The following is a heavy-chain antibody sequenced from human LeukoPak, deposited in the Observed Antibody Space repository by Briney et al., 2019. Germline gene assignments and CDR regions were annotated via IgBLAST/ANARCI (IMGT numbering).Heavy chain of an antibody. V-gene: IGHV4-30-2*01. CDR1: GGSISSGGYS. Sequence: SETLSLTCAVSGGSISSGGYSWSWIRQPPGKGLEWIGYIYHSGSTYYNPSLKSRVTISVDTSKNQFSLKLSSVTAADTAVYYCARVAYSSGWYCDYWGQGTLVTVSS. J-gene: IGHJ4*02. D-gene: IGHD6-19*01. CDR3: ARVAYSSGWYCDY. CDR2: IYHSGST.